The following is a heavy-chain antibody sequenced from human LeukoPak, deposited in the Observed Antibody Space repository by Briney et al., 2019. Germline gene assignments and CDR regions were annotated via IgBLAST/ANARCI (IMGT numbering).Heavy chain of an antibody. J-gene: IGHJ4*02. CDR1: GFTFSSYE. V-gene: IGHV3-48*03. D-gene: IGHD6-13*01. CDR2: ISSSGSTM. CDR3: ASSSWYALDY. Sequence: GGSLRLSCAASGFTFSSYEMNWVRQAPGKGRGGISYISSSGSTMYYAGSVKGRFTISRDNAKNSLYLQMNSLRAEDTAIYYCASSSWYALDYWGQGTLVTVSS.